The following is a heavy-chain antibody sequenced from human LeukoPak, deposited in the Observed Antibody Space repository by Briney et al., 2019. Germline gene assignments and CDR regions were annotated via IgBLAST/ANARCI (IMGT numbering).Heavy chain of an antibody. CDR1: GGSFSGYY. J-gene: IGHJ4*02. CDR2: INHGGRT. CDR3: ARGYDLFDY. Sequence: KSSETLSLTCAVYGGSFSGYYWSWIRQPPGKGRGWIGEINHGGRTNYNPSLRSRVTISVGTSKSQCALKLSSVTAADTAVYYCARGYDLFDYWGEGTLVTVSS. V-gene: IGHV4-34*01. D-gene: IGHD3-22*01.